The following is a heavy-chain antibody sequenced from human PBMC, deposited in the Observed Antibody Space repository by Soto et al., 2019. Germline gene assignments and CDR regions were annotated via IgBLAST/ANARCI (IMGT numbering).Heavy chain of an antibody. CDR1: GFTFSSYS. V-gene: IGHV3-21*01. CDR2: ISSSSSYI. D-gene: IGHD2-21*02. Sequence: EVQLVESGGGLVKPGGSLRLSCAASGFTFSSYSMNWVRQAPGKGLEWVSSISSSSSYIYYADSVKGRFTISRDNAKNSLYLQMNSLRAEDTAVYYCARDGVSRTYCGGDCYSGFDYWGQGTLVTVSS. CDR3: ARDGVSRTYCGGDCYSGFDY. J-gene: IGHJ4*02.